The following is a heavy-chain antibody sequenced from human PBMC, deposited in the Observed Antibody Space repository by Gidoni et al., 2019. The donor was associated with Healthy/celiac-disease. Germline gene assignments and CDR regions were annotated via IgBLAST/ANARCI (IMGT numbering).Heavy chain of an antibody. V-gene: IGHV1-69*01. D-gene: IGHD6-25*01. Sequence: QVQLVQSAAEVKKPGSSVKVSCKASGGSFSSYAISWVRQAPGQGLEWMGGIIPIFGTANYEQKYQGRVTITANESTGTAYMELSSLRSEDTAVYDCARVGPRAADVYYYYGMDVWGQGTTVTVSS. J-gene: IGHJ6*02. CDR3: ARVGPRAADVYYYYGMDV. CDR2: IIPIFGTA. CDR1: GGSFSSYA.